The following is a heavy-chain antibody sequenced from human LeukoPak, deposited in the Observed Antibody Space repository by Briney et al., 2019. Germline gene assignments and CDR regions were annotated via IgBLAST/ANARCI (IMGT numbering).Heavy chain of an antibody. CDR2: ISSSGSTI. D-gene: IGHD3-3*01. Sequence: GGSLRLSCAASGFTFSDYYMSWIRQAPGKGLEWVPYISSSGSTIYYADSVKGRFTISRDNAKNSLYLQMNSLRAEDTAVYYCARAYDFWSGYYPFDYWGQGTLVTVSS. CDR1: GFTFSDYY. V-gene: IGHV3-11*01. J-gene: IGHJ4*02. CDR3: ARAYDFWSGYYPFDY.